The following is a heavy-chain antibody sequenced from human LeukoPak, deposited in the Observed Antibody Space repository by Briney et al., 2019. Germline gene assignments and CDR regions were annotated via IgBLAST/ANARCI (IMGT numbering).Heavy chain of an antibody. CDR1: GFTFSNAC. Sequence: WGTLTLSCAASGFTFSNACMSWIRQAPGKGLEWVGRIKSKTDAGTTDYAAPVKGRFTSSRDDSKNPLYLQMNSLKTEDVAVYYCTTALSGSYCLIWFDPWGQGTLVTVSS. J-gene: IGHJ5*02. V-gene: IGHV3-15*01. CDR2: IKSKTDAGTT. D-gene: IGHD1-26*01. CDR3: TTALSGSYCLIWFDP.